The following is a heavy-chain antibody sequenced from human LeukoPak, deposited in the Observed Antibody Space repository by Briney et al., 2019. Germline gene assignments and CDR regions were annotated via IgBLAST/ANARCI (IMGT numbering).Heavy chain of an antibody. Sequence: GSLRLSCSASGFTFTSYSMHWVRQAPGKGLEWIGSIYYSGSTYYNPSLKSRVTISVDTSKNQFSLKLSSVTAADTAVYYCARHPVAGTGYFDYWGQGTLVTVSS. CDR3: ARHPVAGTGYFDY. D-gene: IGHD6-19*01. CDR1: GFTFTSYS. V-gene: IGHV4-59*05. J-gene: IGHJ4*02. CDR2: IYYSGST.